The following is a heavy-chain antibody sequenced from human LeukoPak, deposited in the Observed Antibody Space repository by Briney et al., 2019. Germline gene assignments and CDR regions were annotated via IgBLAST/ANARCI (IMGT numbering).Heavy chain of an antibody. CDR3: VRDDTGTHDAFDI. CDR1: GGSFSGYY. D-gene: IGHD1-7*01. V-gene: IGHV4-59*01. J-gene: IGHJ3*02. Sequence: SSETLSLTCAVYGGSFSGYYWNWIRQPPGKGLEWIGYIYYRGSTNYNPSLRSRVTISVDTSKNQFSLKLSSVTAADTAVYYCVRDDTGTHDAFDIWGQGTMVTVSS. CDR2: IYYRGST.